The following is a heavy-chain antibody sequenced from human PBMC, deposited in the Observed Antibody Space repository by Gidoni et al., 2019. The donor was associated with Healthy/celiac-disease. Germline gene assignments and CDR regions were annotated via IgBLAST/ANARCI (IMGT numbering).Heavy chain of an antibody. CDR2: IYYRGST. Sequence: QVQLQESGPGLVKPSQTLSLTCTVSGGSISSGGYYWSWIRQHPGKGLEWIGYIYYRGSTYYNPSLKSRVTISVDTSKNQFSLKLSSVTAADTAVYYCARATSLNYDFWSGYHTPYYYYYMDVWGKGTTVTVSS. V-gene: IGHV4-31*03. J-gene: IGHJ6*03. CDR1: GGSISSGGYY. CDR3: ARATSLNYDFWSGYHTPYYYYYMDV. D-gene: IGHD3-3*01.